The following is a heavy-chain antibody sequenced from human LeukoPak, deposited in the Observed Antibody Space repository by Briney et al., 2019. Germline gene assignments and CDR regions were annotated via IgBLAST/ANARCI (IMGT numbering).Heavy chain of an antibody. CDR1: GFTFSDYY. Sequence: GGSLRLSCAASGFTFSDYYMSWIRQAPGKGLEWVSYISSSGSTIYYADSVKGRFTISRDNAKNSLYLQMNSLRAEDTAVYYCARQSYYYDSSGHYVYYFDYWGQGTLVTDSS. V-gene: IGHV3-11*01. J-gene: IGHJ4*02. D-gene: IGHD3-22*01. CDR3: ARQSYYYDSSGHYVYYFDY. CDR2: ISSSGSTI.